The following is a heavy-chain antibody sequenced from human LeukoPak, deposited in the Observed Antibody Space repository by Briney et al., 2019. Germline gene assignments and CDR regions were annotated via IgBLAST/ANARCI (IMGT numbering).Heavy chain of an antibody. Sequence: ASVKVSCKASGYTFTNYYIHWVRQAPGQGLEWMGWINPNSGGTNYAQKFQGRVTMTRDTSIGTAYMELSRLRSDDTAVYYCARIYSYGSYFDYWGQGTLVTVSS. J-gene: IGHJ4*02. V-gene: IGHV1-2*02. D-gene: IGHD5-18*01. CDR1: GYTFTNYY. CDR3: ARIYSYGSYFDY. CDR2: INPNSGGT.